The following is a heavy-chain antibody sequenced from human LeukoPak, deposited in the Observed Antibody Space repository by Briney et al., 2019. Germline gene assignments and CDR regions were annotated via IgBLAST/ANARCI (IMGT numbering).Heavy chain of an antibody. CDR1: GGSISSGGYY. V-gene: IGHV4-31*03. CDR3: ARSDSYYFDY. CDR2: IYYSGST. Sequence: PSETLSLTCTVSGGSISSGGYYWSWIRQHPGEGLEWIGYIYYSGSTYYNPSLKSRVSISVDTSKNQFSLKLSSVTAADTALYYCARSDSYYFDYWGQGTLVTVSS. D-gene: IGHD2-21*02. J-gene: IGHJ4*02.